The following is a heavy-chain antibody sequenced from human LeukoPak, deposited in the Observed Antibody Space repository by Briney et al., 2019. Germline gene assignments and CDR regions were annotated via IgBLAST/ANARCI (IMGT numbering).Heavy chain of an antibody. J-gene: IGHJ4*02. CDR1: GFTFSSYG. CDR2: IWYDGSNK. Sequence: GGSLRLSCAASGFTFSSYGMHWVRQAPGKGLEWVAVIWYDGSNKYYADSVKGRFTISRDNSKNTLYLQMNSLRAEDTAVYYCARDERIAAAGPFDYWGQGTLVTVSS. V-gene: IGHV3-33*01. CDR3: ARDERIAAAGPFDY. D-gene: IGHD6-13*01.